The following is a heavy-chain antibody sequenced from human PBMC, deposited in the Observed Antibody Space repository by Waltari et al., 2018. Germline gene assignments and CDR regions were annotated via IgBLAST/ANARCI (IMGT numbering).Heavy chain of an antibody. CDR3: AKGSRGYTNYFFDS. CDR1: GFSFMGFA. Sequence: EVQLLESAGGLVQPGEALRLSCAASGFSFMGFAMTWVRQAPGEGLECVASISGSGAIPFYADSVKGRFTIVRDNSRDTVYLQMNSLRVDDSAVYYCAKGSRGYTNYFFDSWGQGTLVSVSS. V-gene: IGHV3-23*01. CDR2: ISGSGAIP. J-gene: IGHJ4*02. D-gene: IGHD3-16*02.